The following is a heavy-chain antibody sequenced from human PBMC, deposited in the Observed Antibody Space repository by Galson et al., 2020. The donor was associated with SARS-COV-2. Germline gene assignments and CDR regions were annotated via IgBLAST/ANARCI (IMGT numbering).Heavy chain of an antibody. CDR1: GGSISSGDYY. CDR3: ARLRYYGSGSYISFFDY. CDR2: IYYSGGT. Sequence: ASETLSLTCTVSGGSISSGDYYWSWIRQPPGKGLECIGYIYYSGGTNYNPSLKSRVTISVDTSKNQFSLKLSSVTAADTAVYYCARLRYYGSGSYISFFDYWGQGTLVTVSS. D-gene: IGHD3-10*01. V-gene: IGHV4-30-4*01. J-gene: IGHJ4*02.